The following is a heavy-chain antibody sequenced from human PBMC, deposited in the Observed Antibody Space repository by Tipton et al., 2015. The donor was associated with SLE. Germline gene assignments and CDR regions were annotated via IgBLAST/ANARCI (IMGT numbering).Heavy chain of an antibody. CDR1: GGSFSGYY. J-gene: IGHJ4*02. CDR2: INHSGST. V-gene: IGHV4-34*01. D-gene: IGHD6-6*01. Sequence: TLSLTCAVYGGSFSGYYWSWIRQPPGKGLEWIGEINHSGSTNYNPSLKSRVTISVDTSKNQFSLKLSSVTAADTAVYYCARHVSLVGAARGWGQGTLVTVSS. CDR3: ARHVSLVGAARG.